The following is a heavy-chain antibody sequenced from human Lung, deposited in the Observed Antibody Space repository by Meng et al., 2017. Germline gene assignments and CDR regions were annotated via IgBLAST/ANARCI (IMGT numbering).Heavy chain of an antibody. CDR3: ARETEYYDSSGYSVESYYFDY. J-gene: IGHJ4*02. D-gene: IGHD3-22*01. CDR2: IYYRGSP. CDR1: GGSISSGCYY. V-gene: IGHV4-31*02. Sequence: QLQLQESGPGLVKPSPALSLTCTVSGGSISSGCYYWSWIRQHPGKGLEWIGYIYYRGSPSYIQSLKSRVTISVDTSKNQFSLKLSSVNAADTAVYYCARETEYYDSSGYSVESYYFDYWGQGTLVTVSS.